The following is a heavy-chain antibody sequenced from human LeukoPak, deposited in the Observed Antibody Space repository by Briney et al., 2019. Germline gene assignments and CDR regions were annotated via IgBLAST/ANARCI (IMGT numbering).Heavy chain of an antibody. J-gene: IGHJ4*02. CDR3: ASFEWRVRVFDY. CDR1: GLTFSYYT. Sequence: GGSLRLSCAASGLTFSYYTMNWVRQAPGKGLEWVSSISGSTSDRYYADSVKGRFTISRDNAKNSLYLQMNSLRAEDTAVYYCASFEWRVRVFDYWGQGTLVTVSS. CDR2: ISGSTSDR. V-gene: IGHV3-21*06. D-gene: IGHD6-19*01.